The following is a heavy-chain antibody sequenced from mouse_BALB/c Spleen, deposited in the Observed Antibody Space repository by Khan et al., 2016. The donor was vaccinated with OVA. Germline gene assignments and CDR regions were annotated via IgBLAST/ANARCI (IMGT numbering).Heavy chain of an antibody. V-gene: IGHV1S81*02. CDR2: INPSNGRP. J-gene: IGHJ3*01. D-gene: IGHD2-4*01. Sequence: QVQLQQPGAELVKPGASVQLSCKASGYTFSSYWMLWVKQRPGQGLQWIGEINPSNGRPNYNEKFKNKATLTVDTSSSTAYMQLSSLTSEDSAVYYCARSTMSTTEVSYWGQGTLVTVSA. CDR3: ARSTMSTTEVSY. CDR1: GYTFSSYW.